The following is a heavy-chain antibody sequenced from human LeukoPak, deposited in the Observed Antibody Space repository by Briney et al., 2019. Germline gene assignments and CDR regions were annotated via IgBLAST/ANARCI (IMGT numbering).Heavy chain of an antibody. CDR2: ISVSGGST. CDR1: GFTFSSYA. J-gene: IGHJ1*01. CDR3: AKRGRGDYDFWSGYYREAEYFQH. V-gene: IGHV3-23*01. Sequence: GGSLRLSCAASGFTFSSYAMSWVRQAPGKGLEWVSAISVSGGSTYYADSVKGRFTISRDNSKNTLYLQMNSLRAEDTAVYYCAKRGRGDYDFWSGYYREAEYFQHWGQGTLVTVSS. D-gene: IGHD3-3*01.